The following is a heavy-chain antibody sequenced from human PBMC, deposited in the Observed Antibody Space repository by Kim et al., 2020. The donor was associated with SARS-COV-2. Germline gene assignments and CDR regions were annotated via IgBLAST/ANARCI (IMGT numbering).Heavy chain of an antibody. Sequence: GGSLRLSCAASGFTFSSYSMNWVRQAPGKGLEWVSSISSSSSYIYYADSVKGRFTISRDNAKNSLYLQMNSLRAEDTAVYYCARDHEVEVVAATPYYYYGMDVWGQGTTVTVSS. V-gene: IGHV3-21*01. CDR2: ISSSSSYI. CDR1: GFTFSSYS. J-gene: IGHJ6*02. CDR3: ARDHEVEVVAATPYYYYGMDV. D-gene: IGHD2-15*01.